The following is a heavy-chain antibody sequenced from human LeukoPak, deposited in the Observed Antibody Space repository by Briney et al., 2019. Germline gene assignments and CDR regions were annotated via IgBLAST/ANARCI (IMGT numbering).Heavy chain of an antibody. CDR3: ARDRGAYCGGDCYLGFDY. Sequence: KPGGSLRLSCAASGFTFSSYTMNWVRQAPGKGLKWVSSITGSSGYISYADSVKGRFTISRDNAKKSLYLQMTSLTAEDTAVYYCARDRGAYCGGDCYLGFDYWGRGTLVTVSS. D-gene: IGHD2-21*02. J-gene: IGHJ4*01. CDR2: ITGSSGYI. V-gene: IGHV3-21*01. CDR1: GFTFSSYT.